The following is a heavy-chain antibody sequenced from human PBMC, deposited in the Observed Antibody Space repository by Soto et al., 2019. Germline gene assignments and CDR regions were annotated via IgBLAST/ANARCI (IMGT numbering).Heavy chain of an antibody. CDR3: ARESAGSGRNNWFDP. Sequence: SETLSLTCTVYGGSVTSHYWSWIRQPPGKGLEWIGFIHYTGGTKYNPSLESRVTMSIDTSQDQLSLRLNSVTAADTAVYYCARESAGSGRNNWFDPWGLGTLVTVSS. CDR2: IHYTGGT. J-gene: IGHJ5*02. CDR1: GGSVTSHY. D-gene: IGHD3-10*01. V-gene: IGHV4-59*02.